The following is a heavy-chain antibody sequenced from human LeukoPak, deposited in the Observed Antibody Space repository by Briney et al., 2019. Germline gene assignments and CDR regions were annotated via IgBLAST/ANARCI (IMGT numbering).Heavy chain of an antibody. CDR2: IYSGGNT. CDR3: AKSNGYGLIDI. Sequence: GGSLRLSCAASGFTVSDNYMSWVRQAPGKGLEWVSVIYSGGNTYYADSVKGRFTISRDNSKNTLYLQMNSLRAEDTAVYYCAKSNGYGLIDIWGQGTMVTVSS. D-gene: IGHD3-22*01. CDR1: GFTVSDNY. J-gene: IGHJ3*02. V-gene: IGHV3-53*01.